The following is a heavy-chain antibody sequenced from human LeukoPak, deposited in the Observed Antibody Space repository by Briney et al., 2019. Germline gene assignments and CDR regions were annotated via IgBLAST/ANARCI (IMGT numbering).Heavy chain of an antibody. V-gene: IGHV3-21*01. CDR1: GFTFNTFN. Sequence: GGSLRLSCAASGFTFNTFNMNWVRQAPGKGLEWVSSITSGGDYIYYADSVKGRFTTSRDNAKNSLSLQLNSLRVVDTAVYYCARGHYDVLAASYKWTPDYWGQGTLVTVSS. CDR3: ARGHYDVLAASYKWTPDY. CDR2: ITSGGDYI. D-gene: IGHD3-9*01. J-gene: IGHJ4*02.